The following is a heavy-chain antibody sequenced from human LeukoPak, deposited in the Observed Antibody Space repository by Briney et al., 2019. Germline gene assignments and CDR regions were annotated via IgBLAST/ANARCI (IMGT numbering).Heavy chain of an antibody. V-gene: IGHV3-9*01. CDR3: AKVRGTYSSGYYFDS. CDR2: ISWNSGYI. CDR1: GFTFDAYA. D-gene: IGHD6-19*01. Sequence: GRSLRLSCAASGFTFDAYAMHWVRQAPGKGLEWLSIISWNSGYIDYADSVKGRFTISRDNAKNSLFLQMDSLRTEDTAFYYCAKVRGTYSSGYYFDSWGQGTLVTASS. J-gene: IGHJ4*02.